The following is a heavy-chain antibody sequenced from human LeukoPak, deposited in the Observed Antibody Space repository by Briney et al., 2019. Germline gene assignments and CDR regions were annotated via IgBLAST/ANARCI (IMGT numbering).Heavy chain of an antibody. CDR1: GFTFSSYA. V-gene: IGHV4-59*01. Sequence: GSLRLSCAASGFTFSSYAMSWVRQAPGNGLEWIGYIYYDGSTDYNPSLKSRVTMSIDTSRSQFSLKLNSVTAADTAVYYCTKVGLSGLFDYWGQGALVTVSS. D-gene: IGHD3-10*01. CDR3: TKVGLSGLFDY. CDR2: IYYDGST. J-gene: IGHJ4*02.